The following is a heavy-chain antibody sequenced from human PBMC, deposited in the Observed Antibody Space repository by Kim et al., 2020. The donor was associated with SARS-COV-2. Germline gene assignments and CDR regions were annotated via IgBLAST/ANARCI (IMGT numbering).Heavy chain of an antibody. J-gene: IGHJ6*02. CDR2: INHSGST. V-gene: IGHV4-34*01. Sequence: SETLSLTCAVYGGSFSGYYWSWIRQPPGKGLEWIGEINHSGSTNYNPSLKSRVTISVDTSKNQFSLKLSSVTAADTAVYYCARLYGDYNYYYYYGMDVWGQGTTVTVSS. CDR1: GGSFSGYY. D-gene: IGHD4-17*01. CDR3: ARLYGDYNYYYYYGMDV.